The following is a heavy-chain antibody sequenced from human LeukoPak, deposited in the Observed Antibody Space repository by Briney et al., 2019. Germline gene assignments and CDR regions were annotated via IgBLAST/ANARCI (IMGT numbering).Heavy chain of an antibody. CDR2: INTDGSIT. CDR1: GFTFSDYW. V-gene: IGHV3-74*01. Sequence: GGSLRLSCAASGFTFSDYWIHWVRQAPGKGLVWVSRINTDGSITNYADSVKGRFSISRDNAKNTLYLQMSSLRAEDTAVYYCARDRGPRTGFMVREAYDYWGQEPWSPSPQ. J-gene: IGHJ4*01. CDR3: ARDRGPRTGFMVREAYDY. D-gene: IGHD3-10*01.